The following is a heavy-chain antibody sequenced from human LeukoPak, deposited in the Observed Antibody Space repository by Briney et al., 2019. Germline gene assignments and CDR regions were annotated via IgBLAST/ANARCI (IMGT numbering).Heavy chain of an antibody. J-gene: IGHJ4*02. D-gene: IGHD2-15*01. V-gene: IGHV3-64D*09. CDR2: IDNNGIFT. CDR3: VKVGGCSGCSCYSGLWVFDY. CDR1: GFTFNNYA. Sequence: GGSLRLSCSASGFTFNNYAMHWVRQAPGKGLEYISTIDNNGIFTYYADPVKDRFTVSRDNSKNTLYLQMSSLRAEDTAVYYCVKVGGCSGCSCYSGLWVFDYWGQGTLVTVSS.